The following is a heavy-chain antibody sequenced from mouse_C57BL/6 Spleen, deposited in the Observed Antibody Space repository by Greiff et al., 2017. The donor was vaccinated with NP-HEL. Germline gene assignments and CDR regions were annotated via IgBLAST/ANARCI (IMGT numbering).Heavy chain of an antibody. CDR1: GFTFSDAW. CDR3: TRLEDDVYYFDY. Sequence: EVKLMESGGGLVQPGGSMKLSCAASGFTFSDAWMDWVRQSPEKGLEWVAEIRNKANNHATYYAESVKGRFTISRDDSKSSVYLQMNSLRAEDTGIYYCTRLEDDVYYFDYWGQGTTLTVSS. J-gene: IGHJ2*01. V-gene: IGHV6-6*01. CDR2: IRNKANNHAT.